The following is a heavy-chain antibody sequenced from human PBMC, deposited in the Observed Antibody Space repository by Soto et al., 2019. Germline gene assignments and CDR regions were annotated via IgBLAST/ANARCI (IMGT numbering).Heavy chain of an antibody. CDR1: GGSISSGGYY. J-gene: IGHJ5*02. CDR3: ARGHSSGWSWFDP. CDR2: IYYSGST. Sequence: QVQLQESGPGLVKPSQTLSLTCTVSGGSISSGGYYWSWIRQHPGKGLEWIGYIYYSGSTYYNPSLKSRVTISEDTSKNQFSLKLSSVTAADTAVYYCARGHSSGWSWFDPWGQGTLVTVSS. D-gene: IGHD6-19*01. V-gene: IGHV4-31*03.